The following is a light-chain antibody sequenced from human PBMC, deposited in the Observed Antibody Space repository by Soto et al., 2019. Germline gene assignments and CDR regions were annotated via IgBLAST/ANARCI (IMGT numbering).Light chain of an antibody. CDR2: DAS. CDR1: QSVSSH. J-gene: IGKJ4*01. V-gene: IGKV3-11*01. CDR3: QHRANWPIT. Sequence: EVVLTQSPATLPLSPGERATLSCRASQSVSSHLAWYQQKPGQAPRLLIYDASNRATGIPARFSGSGSGTDFTLTIISLEPEDFAVYYCQHRANWPITFGGGTKVEIK.